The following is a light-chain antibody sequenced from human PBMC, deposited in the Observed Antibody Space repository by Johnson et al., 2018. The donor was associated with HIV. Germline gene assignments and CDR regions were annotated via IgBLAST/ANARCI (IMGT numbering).Light chain of an antibody. CDR2: ENN. Sequence: QSVLTQPPSVSAAPGQTVTISCSGSSSNVGSSFVSWYRQVPGTAPKLLIYENNKRPSGIPDRFSGSKSDTSATLAIPGLQTGDEADYYCGTWDSSLSGFVFGTGTKVTVL. J-gene: IGLJ1*01. V-gene: IGLV1-51*02. CDR3: GTWDSSLSGFV. CDR1: SSNVGSSF.